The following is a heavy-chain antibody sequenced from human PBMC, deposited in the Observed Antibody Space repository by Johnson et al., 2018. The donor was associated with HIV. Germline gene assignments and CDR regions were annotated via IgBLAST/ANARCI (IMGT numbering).Heavy chain of an antibody. V-gene: IGHV3-30*04. CDR3: VRDRGYYDRVDVFDI. J-gene: IGHJ3*02. D-gene: IGHD3-10*02. CDR2: ISYDEKNK. CDR1: GFTFSSYA. Sequence: QVQLVESGGGVVQPGRSLRLSCAASGFTFSSYAMHWVRQAPGKGLEWLAVISYDEKNKYYADSVKGRFTISRDNSQNTLYLQMNTLRAEDTAVYYCVRDRGYYDRVDVFDIWGQGTMVIVSS.